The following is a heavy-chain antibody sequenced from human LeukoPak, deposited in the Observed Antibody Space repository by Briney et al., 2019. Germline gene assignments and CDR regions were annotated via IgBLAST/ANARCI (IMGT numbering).Heavy chain of an antibody. Sequence: ASGKVSCKASGYTFTGYDINWVRQAPGQGLEGMGWINPNIGGSNYVQQLQGRVTLTRELSINTAYMELSSLRLDDTAVYYCARSGGGGSWYGLDYWGQGALVTVS. V-gene: IGHV1-2*02. CDR3: ARSGGGGSWYGLDY. CDR2: INPNIGGS. CDR1: GYTFTGYD. J-gene: IGHJ4*02. D-gene: IGHD6-13*01.